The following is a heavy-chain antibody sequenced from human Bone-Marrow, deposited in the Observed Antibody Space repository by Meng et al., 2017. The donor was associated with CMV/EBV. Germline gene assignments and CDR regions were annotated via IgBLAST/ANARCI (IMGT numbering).Heavy chain of an antibody. CDR1: GYTFTSYD. CDR2: MNPNSGNT. CDR3: TVDTGCSHGSGLDCRYYYAMDV. J-gene: IGHJ6*02. V-gene: IGHV1-8*03. D-gene: IGHD2-15*01. Sequence: ASVKVSCKASGYTFTSYDINWVRQATGQGLEWMGWMNPNSGNTGYAQKFQGRVTITRNTSISTAYMELSSLRSEDTAVYYCTVDTGCSHGSGLDCRYYYAMDVWGQGNTVPFYS.